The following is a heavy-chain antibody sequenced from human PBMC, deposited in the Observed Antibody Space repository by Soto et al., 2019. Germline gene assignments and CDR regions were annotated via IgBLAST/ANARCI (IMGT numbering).Heavy chain of an antibody. CDR1: GFTFSSYW. J-gene: IGHJ4*02. V-gene: IGHV3-74*01. D-gene: IGHD1-26*01. Sequence: GGSLRLSCVASGFTFSSYWMHWVRRTPGQGLVWVSHTDSDGSFTTYADSVKGRFTISRDNAKSTLFLQMNSLRAEDTAVYYCVRDDLGLGLDYWGPGTLVTVSS. CDR3: VRDDLGLGLDY. CDR2: TDSDGSFT.